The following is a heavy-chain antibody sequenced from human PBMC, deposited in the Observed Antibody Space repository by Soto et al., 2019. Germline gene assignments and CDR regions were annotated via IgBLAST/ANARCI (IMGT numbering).Heavy chain of an antibody. V-gene: IGHV1-58*02. CDR2: IVFGSGNT. D-gene: IGHD6-13*01. J-gene: IGHJ4*02. CDR1: GFTFTSSA. CDR3: AALPLAAAGTSGDY. Sequence: QMQLVQSGPDVQKPGTSVKVSCKASGFTFTSSAMQWVRQARGQRLEWIGWIVFGSGNTNYAQNFQERVTITREMTTSTAYMGLSSLRSEDTAVYYCAALPLAAAGTSGDYWGQGTLVTVSS.